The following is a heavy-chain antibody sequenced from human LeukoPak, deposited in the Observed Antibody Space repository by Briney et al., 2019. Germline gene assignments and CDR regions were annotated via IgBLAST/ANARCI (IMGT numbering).Heavy chain of an antibody. CDR2: IYYSGST. CDR3: ARSVNYDFWSGYYSVTNFDY. V-gene: IGHV4-59*08. CDR1: GGSISSYY. D-gene: IGHD3-3*01. Sequence: PSETLSLTCTVSGGSISSYYWSWIRQPPGKGLGWIGYIYYSGSTNYNPSLKSRVTISVDTSKNQFSLKLSSVTAADTAVYYCARSVNYDFWSGYYSVTNFDYWGQGTLVTVSS. J-gene: IGHJ4*02.